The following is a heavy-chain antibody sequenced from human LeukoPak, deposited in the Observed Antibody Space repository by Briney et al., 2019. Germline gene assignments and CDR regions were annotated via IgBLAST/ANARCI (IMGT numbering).Heavy chain of an antibody. Sequence: GGSLRLSCAASGFSFSDSWMSWVRQAPGKGPEWVANIKPDGTEEHYVDSVKGRFTVSRDNARNSLFLQMNSLRVEDTALYYCAKYTNWVAGDVWGQGTTVSVSS. J-gene: IGHJ6*02. CDR1: GFSFSDSW. CDR2: IKPDGTEE. V-gene: IGHV3-7*01. CDR3: AKYTNWVAGDV. D-gene: IGHD7-27*01.